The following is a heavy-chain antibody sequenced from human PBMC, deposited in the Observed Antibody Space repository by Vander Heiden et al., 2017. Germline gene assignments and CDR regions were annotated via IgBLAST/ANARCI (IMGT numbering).Heavy chain of an antibody. CDR3: APLDGSAFDI. J-gene: IGHJ3*02. CDR2: ISWNSGSI. Sequence: EVQLVESGGGLVQPGRSLRLSCAASGFPFDDYAMHWVRQAPGKGLEWVSGISWNSGSIGYADSVKGRFTISRDNAKNSLYLQMNSLRAEDTALYYCAPLDGSAFDIWGQGTMVTVSS. CDR1: GFPFDDYA. V-gene: IGHV3-9*01.